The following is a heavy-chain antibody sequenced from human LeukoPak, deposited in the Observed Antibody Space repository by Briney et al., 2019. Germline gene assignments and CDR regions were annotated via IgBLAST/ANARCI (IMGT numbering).Heavy chain of an antibody. V-gene: IGHV3-64*01. Sequence: PGGSLRLSCAASGFTFSSYAMHWVRQAPGKGLEYVSAISSNGGSTYYANSVKGRFTISRDNSKNTLYLQMGSLRAEDMAVYYYARAPRGAVAGYYFDYWGQGTLVTVSS. J-gene: IGHJ4*02. D-gene: IGHD6-19*01. CDR3: ARAPRGAVAGYYFDY. CDR2: ISSNGGST. CDR1: GFTFSSYA.